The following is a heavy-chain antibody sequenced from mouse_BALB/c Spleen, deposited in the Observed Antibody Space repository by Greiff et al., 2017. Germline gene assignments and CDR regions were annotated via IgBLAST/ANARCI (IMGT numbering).Heavy chain of an antibody. J-gene: IGHJ4*01. CDR3: ARGYPHAMDY. CDR2: ISSGSSTI. V-gene: IGHV5-17*02. D-gene: IGHD2-14*01. Sequence: EVQRVESGGGLVQPGGSRKLSCAASGFTFSSFGMHWVRQAPEKGLEWVAYISSGSSTIYYADTVKGRFTISRDNPKNTLFLQMTSLRSEDTAMYYCARGYPHAMDYWGQGTSVTVSS. CDR1: GFTFSSFG.